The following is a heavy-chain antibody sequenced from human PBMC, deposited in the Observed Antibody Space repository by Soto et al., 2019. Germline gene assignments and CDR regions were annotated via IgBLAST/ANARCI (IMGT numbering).Heavy chain of an antibody. CDR3: AREGYSYGWFDY. D-gene: IGHD5-18*01. CDR2: ISISGDST. J-gene: IGHJ4*02. Sequence: EVQLLESGGGLVQPGGSLRLSCAACGFTFSSYAMSWVRQAPGKGLEWVSAISISGDSTYYADSVKGRFAISRDNSRNTLYLQMNSLRAEDTAIYYCAREGYSYGWFDYWGQGTLVTVSS. CDR1: GFTFSSYA. V-gene: IGHV3-23*01.